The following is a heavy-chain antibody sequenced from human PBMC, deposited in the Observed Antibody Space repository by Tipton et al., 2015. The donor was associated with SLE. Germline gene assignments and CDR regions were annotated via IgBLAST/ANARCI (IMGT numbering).Heavy chain of an antibody. CDR1: GFTFSSYA. Sequence: SLRLSCAASGFTFSSYAMHWVRQAPGKGLEWVAVISYDGSNKYYADSVKGRFTISRDNSKNTLYLQMNSLRAEDTALYYCAKAAMTSSWKGAEYFQHWGQGTLVTVS. J-gene: IGHJ1*01. D-gene: IGHD6-13*01. CDR2: ISYDGSNK. CDR3: AKAAMTSSWKGAEYFQH. V-gene: IGHV3-30*04.